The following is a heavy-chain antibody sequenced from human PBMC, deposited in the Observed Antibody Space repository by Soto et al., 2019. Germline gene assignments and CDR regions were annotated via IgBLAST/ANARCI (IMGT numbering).Heavy chain of an antibody. J-gene: IGHJ5*02. CDR3: ARAIRITIFGFVMNNWFGP. D-gene: IGHD3-3*01. Sequence: PSETLSLTCTVSGGSISSGGYYWSWIRQHPGKGLEWIGYIYYSGSTYYNPSLKSRVTISVDTSKNQFSLKLSSVTAADTDVYYCARAIRITIFGFVMNNWFGPWGQGTLVTVSS. V-gene: IGHV4-31*03. CDR2: IYYSGST. CDR1: GGSISSGGYY.